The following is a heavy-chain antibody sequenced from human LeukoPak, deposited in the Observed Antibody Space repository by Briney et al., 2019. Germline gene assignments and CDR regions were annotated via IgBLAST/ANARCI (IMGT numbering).Heavy chain of an antibody. V-gene: IGHV3-33*01. CDR2: IWYDGSNK. CDR1: GFTFSSYG. Sequence: GGSLRLSCAASGFTFSSYGMYWVRQAPGKGLEWVAVIWYDGSNKYYADSVKGRFTISRDNSKNTLYLQMNSLRAEDTAVYYCAREGGITMTPPDYWGQGTLVTVSS. D-gene: IGHD3-22*01. J-gene: IGHJ4*02. CDR3: AREGGITMTPPDY.